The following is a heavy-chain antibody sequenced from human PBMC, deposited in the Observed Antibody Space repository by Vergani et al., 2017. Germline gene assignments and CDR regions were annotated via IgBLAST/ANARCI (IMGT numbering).Heavy chain of an antibody. CDR3: AKDHGGYDPAFDY. V-gene: IGHV3-23*04. CDR2: ISGSGGST. CDR1: GFTVSSNY. J-gene: IGHJ4*02. D-gene: IGHD5-12*01. Sequence: EVQLVETGGGLIQPGGSLRLSCAASGFTVSSNYMSWVRQAPGKGLEWVSAISGSGGSTYYADSVKGRFTISRDNSKNTLYLQMNSLRAEDTAVYYCAKDHGGYDPAFDYWGQGTLVTVSS.